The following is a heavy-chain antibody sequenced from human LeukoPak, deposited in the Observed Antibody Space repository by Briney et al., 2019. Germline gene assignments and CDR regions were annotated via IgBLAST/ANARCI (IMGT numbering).Heavy chain of an antibody. D-gene: IGHD6-13*01. Sequence: KPSETLSLTCAVYGGSFSGYYWSWIRQPPGKGLEWIGEINHSGSTNYNPSLKSRVTISVDTSKNQFSLKLGSVTAADTAVYYCARVYYSSSYDYWYFDLWGRGTLVTVSS. V-gene: IGHV4-34*01. CDR3: ARVYYSSSYDYWYFDL. J-gene: IGHJ2*01. CDR2: INHSGST. CDR1: GGSFSGYY.